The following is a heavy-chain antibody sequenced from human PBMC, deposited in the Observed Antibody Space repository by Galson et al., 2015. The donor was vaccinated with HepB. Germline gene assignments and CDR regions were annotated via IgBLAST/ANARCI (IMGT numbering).Heavy chain of an antibody. J-gene: IGHJ6*02. CDR3: ARGDTASGYYGMDV. CDR1: GFTFSSYS. D-gene: IGHD5-18*01. V-gene: IGHV3-48*01. CDR2: IGSSTSTI. Sequence: SLRLSCAASGFTFSSYSMNWVHQAPGKGLEWVSYIGSSTSTIYYADSVKGRFTISRDNAKNSLYLQMNSLRVEDTAVYYCARGDTASGYYGMDVWGQGTTVTVSS.